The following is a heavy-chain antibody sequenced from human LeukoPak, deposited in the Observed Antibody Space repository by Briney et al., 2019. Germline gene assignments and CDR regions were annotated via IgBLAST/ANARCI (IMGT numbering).Heavy chain of an antibody. J-gene: IGHJ3*02. CDR3: ARDYYDSSGYYYGDAFDI. Sequence: SETLSLTCTVSGGSISSYYWSWLRQPPGKGLEWIGYIYYSGSTNYNPSLKSRVTISVDTSKNQFSLKLSSVTAADTAVYYCARDYYDSSGYYYGDAFDIWGQGTMVTVSS. D-gene: IGHD3-22*01. V-gene: IGHV4-59*01. CDR2: IYYSGST. CDR1: GGSISSYY.